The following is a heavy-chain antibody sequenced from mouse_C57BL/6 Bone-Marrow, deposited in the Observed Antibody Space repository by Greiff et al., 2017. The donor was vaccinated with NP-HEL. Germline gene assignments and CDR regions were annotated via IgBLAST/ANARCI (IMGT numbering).Heavy chain of an antibody. CDR1: GFSLSTSGMG. J-gene: IGHJ1*03. D-gene: IGHD3-1*01. CDR2: LYWDDDK. CDR3: AGRGGYSWYFDV. V-gene: IGHV8-12*01. Sequence: QVTLKESGPGILQSSQTLSLTCSFSGFSLSTSGMGVSWLRHPPGKGLEWLAHLYWDDDKPYNPSLKRRLTISKDTSSTQVFLQITSVVTADTAAYYCAGRGGYSWYFDVWGTGTTVTVSS.